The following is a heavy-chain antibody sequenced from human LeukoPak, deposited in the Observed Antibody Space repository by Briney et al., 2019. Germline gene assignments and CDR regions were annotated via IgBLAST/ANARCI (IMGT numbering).Heavy chain of an antibody. CDR1: GYTFTNYI. CDR3: ARGPPNWGYDY. V-gene: IGHV1-3*01. CDR2: INAGNGDT. D-gene: IGHD7-27*01. Sequence: ASVKVSCTASGYTFTNYIIHWVRQAPGQRLEWIGWINAGNGDTKYSQKFQVRVTITRDTSASTAYMELSSLRSEDTAVYYCARGPPNWGYDYWGPGTLVTVSS. J-gene: IGHJ4*02.